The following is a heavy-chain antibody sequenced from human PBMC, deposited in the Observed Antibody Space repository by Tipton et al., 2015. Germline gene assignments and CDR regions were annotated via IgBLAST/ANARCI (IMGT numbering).Heavy chain of an antibody. J-gene: IGHJ4*02. CDR1: GGSISGSH. V-gene: IGHV4-4*07. CDR2: VSTRGST. Sequence: TLSLTCTVSGGSISGSHWYWFRQPAGKGLEWIGGVSTRGSTNSNSSPKSRVTTSVDTSKNQFSLRLSSATAADTAVYYCARQYYYDSTVQLRYWGQGTLVTVSS. CDR3: ARQYYYDSTVQLRY. D-gene: IGHD3-22*01.